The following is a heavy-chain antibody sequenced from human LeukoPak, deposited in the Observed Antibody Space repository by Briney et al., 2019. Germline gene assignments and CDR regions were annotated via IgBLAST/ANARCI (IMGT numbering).Heavy chain of an antibody. CDR2: IHHSGST. CDR1: GGSFSGYY. D-gene: IGHD2-2*01. V-gene: IGHV4-34*01. Sequence: SETLSLTCAVYGGSFSGYYWSWIRQPPGKGLEWIGEIHHSGSTNYNPSLKSRVTISIDTSKNQFSLKLSSVTAADTAVYYCARDALYCSSTSCYRYWYFDLWGRGTLVTVSS. CDR3: ARDALYCSSTSCYRYWYFDL. J-gene: IGHJ2*01.